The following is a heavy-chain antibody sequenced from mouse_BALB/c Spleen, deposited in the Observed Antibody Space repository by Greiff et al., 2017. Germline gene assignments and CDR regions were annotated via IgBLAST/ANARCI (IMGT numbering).Heavy chain of an antibody. CDR1: GFSLTGYG. J-gene: IGHJ3*01. CDR2: IWGDGST. V-gene: IGHV2-6-7*01. CDR3: ARDGANWGWTY. D-gene: IGHD4-1*01. Sequence: QVQLQQSGPGLVAPSQSLSITCTVSGFSLTGYGVNWVRQPPGKGLEWLGMIWGDGSTDYNSALKSSLSISKDNSKSQVFLKMNSLQTDDTARYYCARDGANWGWTYWGQGTLVTVSA.